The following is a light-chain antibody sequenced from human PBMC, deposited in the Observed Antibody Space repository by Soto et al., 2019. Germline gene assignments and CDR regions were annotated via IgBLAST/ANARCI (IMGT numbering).Light chain of an antibody. Sequence: SSELTQQPSVSVAPGQTARITCGGNNIGSKSVHWYQQKPGQAPVLVVYDDSDRPSGIPERFSGSNSWNTATLTISSVEAGDEADYYCQVWDSSSDHHYVFGTGTKLTVL. V-gene: IGLV3-21*02. CDR1: NIGSKS. J-gene: IGLJ1*01. CDR2: DDS. CDR3: QVWDSSSDHHYV.